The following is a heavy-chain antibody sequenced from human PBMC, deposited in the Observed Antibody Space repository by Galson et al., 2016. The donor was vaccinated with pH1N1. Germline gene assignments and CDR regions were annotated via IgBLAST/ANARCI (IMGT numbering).Heavy chain of an antibody. V-gene: IGHV1-2*02. CDR1: GYTFTDYY. Sequence: SVKVSCKASGYTFTDYYIHWVRQAPGKGLEWMGWINPNSDVTKYAQKFQDRVTMTRDKSINTAYMELSGLTSDDTAVYYCARDSKGGFPFHYWGQGTLVTLSS. D-gene: IGHD1-26*01. J-gene: IGHJ4*02. CDR3: ARDSKGGFPFHY. CDR2: INPNSDVT.